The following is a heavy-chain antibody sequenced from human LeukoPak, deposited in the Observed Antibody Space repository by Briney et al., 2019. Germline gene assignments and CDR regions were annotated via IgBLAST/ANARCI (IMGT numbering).Heavy chain of an antibody. CDR3: ARGTTIVAATAFDY. D-gene: IGHD2-15*01. V-gene: IGHV4-59*01. CDR2: IYYSGST. Sequence: SETLSLTCTVSGGSISGYYWSWIRQPPGKGLEWIGYIYYSGSTNYNPSLKSRVTISVDTSKNQFSLKLSSVTAADTAVYYCARGTTIVAATAFDYWGQGTLVTVSS. J-gene: IGHJ4*02. CDR1: GGSISGYY.